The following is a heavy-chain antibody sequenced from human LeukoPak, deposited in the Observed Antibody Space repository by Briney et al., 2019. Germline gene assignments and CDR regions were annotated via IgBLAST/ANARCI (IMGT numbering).Heavy chain of an antibody. J-gene: IGHJ4*02. CDR3: ARDGLRSGYSYGYFDY. D-gene: IGHD5-18*01. Sequence: SETLSLTCTVSGGSISSYYWSWIRQPPGKGLEWIGYVYYSGSTNYNPYLKSRVTISVDTSKNQFYLKLSSVTAADAAVYYCARDGLRSGYSYGYFDYWGQGTLVTVSS. CDR1: GGSISSYY. V-gene: IGHV4-59*12. CDR2: VYYSGST.